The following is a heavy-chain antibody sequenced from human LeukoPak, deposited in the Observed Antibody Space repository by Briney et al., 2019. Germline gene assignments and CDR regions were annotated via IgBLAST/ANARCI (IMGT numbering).Heavy chain of an antibody. V-gene: IGHV3-30*02. D-gene: IGHD1-7*01. CDR3: AKDPRENWNYGGY. CDR1: GFTFSSYG. CDR2: IRYDGSNK. J-gene: IGHJ4*02. Sequence: PGGSLRLSCAASGFTFSSYGMHWVRQAPGKGLEWVAFIRYDGSNKYYADSVKGRFTISRDNSKNTLYLQMNSLRTEDTAVYYCAKDPRENWNYGGYWGQGTLVTVSS.